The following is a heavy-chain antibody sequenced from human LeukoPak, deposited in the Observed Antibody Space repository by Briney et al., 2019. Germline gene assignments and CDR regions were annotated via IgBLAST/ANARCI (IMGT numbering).Heavy chain of an antibody. Sequence: GGSLRLSCAASGFTVSSNYMSWVRQAPGKGLEWVGRIKSKTDGATIEYAAPVKGRFTISRDDSKTTLYLQMDSLKTEDTAVYYCTTLEGGSFGYWGQGTLVTVSS. CDR2: IKSKTDGATI. V-gene: IGHV3-15*01. CDR1: GFTVSSNY. D-gene: IGHD3-10*01. CDR3: TTLEGGSFGY. J-gene: IGHJ4*02.